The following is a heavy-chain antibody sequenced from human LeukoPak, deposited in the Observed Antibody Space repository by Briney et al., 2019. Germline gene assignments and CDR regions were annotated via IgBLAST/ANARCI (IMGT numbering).Heavy chain of an antibody. D-gene: IGHD4-17*01. Sequence: SETLSLTCTVSGGSIRSYYWSWIRQPPGKGLEWIGYIYYSGSTNYNPSLKSRVSISVDTSKNQFSLKLSSVTAADTAVYYCARTGSTVAMLYPCDHWGRGTVVSVPS. V-gene: IGHV4-59*01. CDR2: IYYSGST. J-gene: IGHJ4*02. CDR3: ARTGSTVAMLYPCDH. CDR1: GGSIRSYY.